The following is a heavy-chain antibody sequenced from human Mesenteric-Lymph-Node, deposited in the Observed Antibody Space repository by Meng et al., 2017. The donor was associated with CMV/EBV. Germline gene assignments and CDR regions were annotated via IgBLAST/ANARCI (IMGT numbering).Heavy chain of an antibody. V-gene: IGHV3-74*01. CDR1: GFTFSSYW. J-gene: IGHJ4*02. CDR2: INSDGSST. D-gene: IGHD6-6*01. Sequence: GESLKISCAASGFTFSSYWMHWVRQAPGKGLVWVSRINSDGSSTSYADSVKGRFTISRDNAKNTLYLQMNNLRAEDTAVYYCARDVYSSSYDYWGQGTLVTVSS. CDR3: ARDVYSSSYDY.